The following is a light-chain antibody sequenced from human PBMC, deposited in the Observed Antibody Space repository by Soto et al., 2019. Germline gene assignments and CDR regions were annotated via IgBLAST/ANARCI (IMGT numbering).Light chain of an antibody. CDR3: QQYSSYPRT. CDR1: QDISNY. CDR2: DAS. J-gene: IGKJ4*01. V-gene: IGKV1-16*02. Sequence: DIQMTQSPSSLSASVGDRVTITCRASQDISNYLAWIQQRPGKAPKSLIYDASSLQSGVPSKFSGSGSGTDFTLTISSLQPEDSATYYCQQYSSYPRTFGGGTKVEIK.